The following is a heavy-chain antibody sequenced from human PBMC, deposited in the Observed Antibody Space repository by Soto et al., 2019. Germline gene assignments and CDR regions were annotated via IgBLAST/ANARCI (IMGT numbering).Heavy chain of an antibody. D-gene: IGHD3-10*01. V-gene: IGHV1-46*03. CDR3: ARVAVGSGSYYRWFDP. CDR2: INPSGGST. CDR1: GYTFTSYY. Sequence: QVQLVQSGAEVKKPGASVKVSCKASGYTFTSYYMHWVRQAPGQGLEWMGIINPSGGSTSYAQKFQGRVTMTRDRSRGTGSMELSSLKSEATAVYYCARVAVGSGSYYRWFDPWGQGTLVTVSS. J-gene: IGHJ5*02.